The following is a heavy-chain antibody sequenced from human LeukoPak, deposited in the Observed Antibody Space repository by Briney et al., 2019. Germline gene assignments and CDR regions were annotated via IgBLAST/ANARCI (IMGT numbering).Heavy chain of an antibody. J-gene: IGHJ3*02. D-gene: IGHD4-17*01. Sequence: PGGSLRLSCAASGFTLRSYSMNWVRQAPGKGLEWVSFISSSSSNTYYADSVKGRFTISRDNAKNSLYQQMNSLRAEDTAVYYCARAVTTFAFDIWGQGTMVTVSS. CDR2: ISSSSSNT. CDR3: ARAVTTFAFDI. V-gene: IGHV3-21*01. CDR1: GFTLRSYS.